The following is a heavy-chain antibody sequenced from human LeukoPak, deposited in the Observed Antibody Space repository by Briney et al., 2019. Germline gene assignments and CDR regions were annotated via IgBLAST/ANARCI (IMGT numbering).Heavy chain of an antibody. J-gene: IGHJ3*02. CDR2: IYDSGST. CDR3: ARRYSTPYFDI. D-gene: IGHD2-15*01. Sequence: SETLSLTCTVSGGSTSSYYWTWIRQPPGKGLEWIGYIYDSGSTNYNPSLKSRVTISVDTSKNQFSLKLSSVTAADTAVYYCARRYSTPYFDIWGQGTMVTVSS. CDR1: GGSTSSYY. V-gene: IGHV4-59*08.